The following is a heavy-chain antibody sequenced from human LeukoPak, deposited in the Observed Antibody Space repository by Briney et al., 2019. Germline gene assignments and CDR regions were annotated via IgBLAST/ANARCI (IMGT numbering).Heavy chain of an antibody. CDR3: ARAQVGATLGYAFDI. J-gene: IGHJ3*02. V-gene: IGHV3-23*01. CDR2: ISGSGGST. CDR1: GFTFSSYG. Sequence: GGSLRLSCAASGFTFSSYGMSWVRQAPGKGLEWVSAISGSGGSTYNADSVKGRFTISRDNSKNTLYLQMDSLRAEDMAVYYCARAQVGATLGYAFDIWGQGTMVTVSS. D-gene: IGHD1-26*01.